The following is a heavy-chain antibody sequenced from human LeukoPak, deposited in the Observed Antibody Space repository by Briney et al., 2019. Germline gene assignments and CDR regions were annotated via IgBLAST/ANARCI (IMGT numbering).Heavy chain of an antibody. J-gene: IGHJ4*02. CDR2: ISSSSSTI. V-gene: IGHV3-48*04. CDR3: ARDTRGIAAAGTYDY. Sequence: GGSLRLSCAASGFTFDDYAMYWVRQAPGKGLEWVSYISSSSSTIYYADSVKGRFTISRDNAKNSLYLQMNSLRAEDTAVYYCARDTRGIAAAGTYDYWGQGTLVTVSS. CDR1: GFTFDDYA. D-gene: IGHD6-13*01.